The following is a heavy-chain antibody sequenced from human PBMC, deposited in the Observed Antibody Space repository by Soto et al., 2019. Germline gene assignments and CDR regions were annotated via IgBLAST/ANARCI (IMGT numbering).Heavy chain of an antibody. CDR2: IIPIFGTA. V-gene: IGHV1-69*06. D-gene: IGHD6-13*01. J-gene: IGHJ4*02. CDR1: GGTFSSYA. CDR3: AAYSSSWYFDY. Sequence: ASVKVSCKASGGTFSSYAISWVRQAPGQGLEWMGGIIPIFGTANYAQKFQGRVTITADKSTSTAYMELSSLRSEDTAVYYCAAYSSSWYFDYWGQGTLVTVSS.